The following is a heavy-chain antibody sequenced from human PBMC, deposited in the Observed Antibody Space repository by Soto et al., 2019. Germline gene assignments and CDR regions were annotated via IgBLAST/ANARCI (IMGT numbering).Heavy chain of an antibody. CDR3: ASPLGATKRVPQRYYYYYYGMDV. CDR2: IIPIFGTA. Sequence: GASVKVSCKASGGTFSSYAISWVRQAPGQGLEWMGGIIPIFGTANYAQKFQGRVTITADESTSTAYMELSSLRSEDTAVYYCASPLGATKRVPQRYYYYYYGMDVWGQGTTVTVSS. CDR1: GGTFSSYA. V-gene: IGHV1-69*13. D-gene: IGHD1-26*01. J-gene: IGHJ6*02.